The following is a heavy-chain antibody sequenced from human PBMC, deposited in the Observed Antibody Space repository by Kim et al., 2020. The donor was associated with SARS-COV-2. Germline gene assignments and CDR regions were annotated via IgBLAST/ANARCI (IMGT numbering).Heavy chain of an antibody. J-gene: IGHJ6*02. CDR3: ARGPRYQFLLSYYSGMDV. CDR2: INHSGRT. D-gene: IGHD2-15*01. V-gene: IGHV4-34*01. Sequence: SETLSLTCAVYCGSLSGSYWSWIRQPPGKGLEWIGEINHSGRTNYSPSLKSRVTISIDTSKNQFSLNLNSMTAADTAVYFCARGPRYQFLLSYYSGMDVWGQGTTVTVSS. CDR1: CGSLSGSY.